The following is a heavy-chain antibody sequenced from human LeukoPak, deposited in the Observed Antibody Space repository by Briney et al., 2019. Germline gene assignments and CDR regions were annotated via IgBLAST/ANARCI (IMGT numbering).Heavy chain of an antibody. CDR2: IFPIFGTA. D-gene: IGHD3-10*01. CDR1: VGTFSSDA. J-gene: IGHJ4*02. CDR3: ARVRGVFTVRGYYFDY. V-gene: IGHV1-69*01. Sequence: SVKVSCMASVGTFSSDAISWVRPAPGQGLGWMGRIFPIFGTANYAQTFQGGVTLTAEESTSTAYMELSSLRSEDTAVYYCARVRGVFTVRGYYFDYWGQGTLVTVSS.